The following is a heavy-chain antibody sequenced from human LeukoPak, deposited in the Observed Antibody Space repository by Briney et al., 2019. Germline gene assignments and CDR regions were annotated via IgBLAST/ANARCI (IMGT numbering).Heavy chain of an antibody. J-gene: IGHJ4*02. CDR3: AREFSWSGFFDY. Sequence: PSETLSLTCTVSDGSIGSYYWSWIRQPPGKELEWIGHIYDSGSTNYNPSLKSRVTISVDTSKNQFSLKLSSVTAADTAVYYCAREFSWSGFFDYWGQGTLVTVSS. V-gene: IGHV4-59*01. CDR1: DGSIGSYY. D-gene: IGHD3-3*01. CDR2: IYDSGST.